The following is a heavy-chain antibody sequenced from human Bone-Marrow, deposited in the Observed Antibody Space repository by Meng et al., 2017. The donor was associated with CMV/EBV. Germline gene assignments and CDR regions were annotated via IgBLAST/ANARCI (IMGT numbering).Heavy chain of an antibody. CDR1: GGSISSSSYY. D-gene: IGHD2-2*01. Sequence: SETLSLTCTVSGGSISSSSYYWGWIRQPPGKGLEWIGYIYYSGSTNYNPSLKSRVTISVDTSKNQFSLKLSSVTAADTAVYYCARDVGVIVVVPAAISWFDPWGQGTLVTVSS. J-gene: IGHJ5*02. V-gene: IGHV4-61*01. CDR2: IYYSGST. CDR3: ARDVGVIVVVPAAISWFDP.